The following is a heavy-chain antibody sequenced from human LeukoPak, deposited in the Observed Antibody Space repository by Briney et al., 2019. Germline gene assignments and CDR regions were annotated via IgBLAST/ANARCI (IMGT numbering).Heavy chain of an antibody. V-gene: IGHV3-15*01. D-gene: IGHD1-26*01. CDR2: IRRISDGGTP. CDR1: GFTFSDAW. Sequence: PGGSLRLSCAASGFTFSDAWMSWVRQAPGKGLEWVGRIRRISDGGTPDDAAPVTGRFTISRDDSKNTVYLQMNSLKTEDTAVYYCTRQVGATRRVAYAEYFQDWGQGTLVTVSS. J-gene: IGHJ1*01. CDR3: TRQVGATRRVAYAEYFQD.